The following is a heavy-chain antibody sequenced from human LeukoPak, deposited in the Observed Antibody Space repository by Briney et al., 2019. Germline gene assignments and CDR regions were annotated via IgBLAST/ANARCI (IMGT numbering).Heavy chain of an antibody. CDR3: ATDFDWAFNI. CDR1: GFRTIDYV. CDR2: IDTSSSRI. Sequence: PGGSLRLSCAASGFRTIDYVMNWVRQAPGKGLEWVPYIDTSSSRIHYAYSVKGRFTISRDDAKNSLYLQMNSLRDEDTAVYYCATDFDWAFNIWGQGTMVTVSS. V-gene: IGHV3-48*02. D-gene: IGHD3-9*01. J-gene: IGHJ3*02.